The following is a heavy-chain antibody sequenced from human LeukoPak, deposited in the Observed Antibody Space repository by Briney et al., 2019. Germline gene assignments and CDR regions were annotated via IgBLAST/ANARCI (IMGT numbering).Heavy chain of an antibody. J-gene: IGHJ4*02. CDR2: MSPNSGNT. V-gene: IGHV1-8*01. CDR1: GYTFTSYD. D-gene: IGHD7-27*01. CDR3: VRTPPNWGADF. Sequence: ASVKVSCKASGYTFTSYDINWMRQATGQGLEWMGWMSPNSGNTGYAQKFQGRVTTTRDTSTGTAYLELSSLRSEDSAVYYCVRTPPNWGADFWGQGTLVTVSS.